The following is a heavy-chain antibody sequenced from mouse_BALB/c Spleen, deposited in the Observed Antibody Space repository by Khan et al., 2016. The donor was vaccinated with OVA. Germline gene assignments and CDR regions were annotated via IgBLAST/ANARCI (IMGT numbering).Heavy chain of an antibody. CDR2: IDPANGNT. D-gene: IGHD1-1*01. CDR3: AREYGDEFTY. Sequence: VQLQQSGAELVKPGASVKLSCTASGFNIKDTYMHWVKQRPEQGLEWIGRIDPANGNTKSDPKFQDKATITADTSSNTAYLQLSSLTSEDTAVYYCAREYGDEFTYWGQGTLVTVSA. J-gene: IGHJ3*01. V-gene: IGHV14-3*02. CDR1: GFNIKDTY.